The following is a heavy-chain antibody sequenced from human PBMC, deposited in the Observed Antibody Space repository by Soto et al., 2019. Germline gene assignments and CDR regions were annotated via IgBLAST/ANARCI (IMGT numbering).Heavy chain of an antibody. J-gene: IGHJ4*02. Sequence: GGSLRLSCAASGVSFSDKYMSWIRQAPGKGLEPVSLISQSGSNTYYADSVKGRFAVSRDNAKNSLYLQMNSLRVEDTAIYYCATGGWLDYWGQGTLVTVSS. D-gene: IGHD3-22*01. CDR1: GVSFSDKY. V-gene: IGHV3-11*01. CDR2: ISQSGSNT. CDR3: ATGGWLDY.